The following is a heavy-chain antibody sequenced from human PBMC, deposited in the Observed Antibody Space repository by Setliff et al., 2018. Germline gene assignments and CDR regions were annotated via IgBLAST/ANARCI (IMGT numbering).Heavy chain of an antibody. Sequence: GESLKISCTASGFTSRKHALAWVRQAPGKGLQWVSSVSGSGMTRDYTDSVKGRFTVSRDSSQNKIHLQMDSLRAEDTGKYFCARADSDSYYPYYFDFWGQGVLVTVSS. D-gene: IGHD3-22*01. CDR2: VSGSGMTR. CDR3: ARADSDSYYPYYFDF. CDR1: GFTSRKHA. J-gene: IGHJ4*02. V-gene: IGHV3-23*01.